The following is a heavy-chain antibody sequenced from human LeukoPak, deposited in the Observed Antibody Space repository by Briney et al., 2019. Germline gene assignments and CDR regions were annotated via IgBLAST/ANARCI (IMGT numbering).Heavy chain of an antibody. CDR1: GGSISSSSYY. CDR2: IYHSGST. Sequence: PSETLSLTCTVSGGSISSSSYYWGWIRQPPGKGLEWIGSIYHSGSTYHNPSLKSRVTISVNASNNQFSLRLSSVTAADTAVYFCARFYYGDFNFDYWGQGTLVTVSS. D-gene: IGHD4-17*01. V-gene: IGHV4-39*07. CDR3: ARFYYGDFNFDY. J-gene: IGHJ4*02.